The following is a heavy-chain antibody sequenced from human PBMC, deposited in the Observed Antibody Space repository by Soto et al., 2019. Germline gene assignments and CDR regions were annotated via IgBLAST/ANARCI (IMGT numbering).Heavy chain of an antibody. V-gene: IGHV1-69*13. CDR2: IIPIFGTA. CDR1: GGTFSSYA. Sequence: SVKVSCKASGGTFSSYAISWVRQAPGQGLEWMGGIIPIFGTANYAQKFQGRVTITADESTSTAYMELSSLRSEDTAVYYCASHPAYYYDSSGYYSRDYWGQGTLVTVSS. J-gene: IGHJ4*02. CDR3: ASHPAYYYDSSGYYSRDY. D-gene: IGHD3-22*01.